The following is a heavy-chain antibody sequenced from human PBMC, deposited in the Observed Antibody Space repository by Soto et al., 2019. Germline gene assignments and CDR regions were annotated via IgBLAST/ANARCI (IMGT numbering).Heavy chain of an antibody. D-gene: IGHD1-26*01. CDR1: GFAFSSYA. Sequence: EVQLLESGGGLVQPGGSLRLSCAASGFAFSSYAMTWVRQAPGKGLEWVSTISGSGDSTYYADSVKGRFTISRDNSKNTLYLQMNSLRAEDTAVYYCAKGGVGRGMDVWGQGTTVTVSS. CDR3: AKGGVGRGMDV. V-gene: IGHV3-23*01. J-gene: IGHJ6*02. CDR2: ISGSGDST.